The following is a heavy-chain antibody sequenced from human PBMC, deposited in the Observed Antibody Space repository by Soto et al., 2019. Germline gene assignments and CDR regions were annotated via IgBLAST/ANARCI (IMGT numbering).Heavy chain of an antibody. CDR1: GFTFSTYA. CDR3: AKPPTYYDPFYGMDV. J-gene: IGHJ6*02. Sequence: GGSLRLSCSASGFTFSTYAMSWVRQAPGKGLEWVSAISGSGGSTYYADSVKGRFTISRDNSKNTLYLQMNSLRAEDTAVYYCAKPPTYYDPFYGMDVWGQGTTVTVSS. CDR2: ISGSGGST. V-gene: IGHV3-23*01. D-gene: IGHD3-3*01.